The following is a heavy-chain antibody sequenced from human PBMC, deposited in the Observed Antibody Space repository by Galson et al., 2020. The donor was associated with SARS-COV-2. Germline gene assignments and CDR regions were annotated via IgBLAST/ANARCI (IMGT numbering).Heavy chain of an antibody. CDR1: GFTFSSYG. D-gene: IGHD2-2*03. V-gene: IGHV3-30*03. CDR3: ARDIGYCTSDTCFWSSFFDGMDV. J-gene: IGHJ6*02. CDR2: ISYDGSDK. Sequence: QAGGSLRLSCAASGFTFSSYGMHWVRQAPGKGLEWMALISYDGSDKSHTDSIKGRFTISRDNSKNTLYLEMNSLRAEDTAVYFCARDIGYCTSDTCFWSSFFDGMDVWGQGTTVTVSS.